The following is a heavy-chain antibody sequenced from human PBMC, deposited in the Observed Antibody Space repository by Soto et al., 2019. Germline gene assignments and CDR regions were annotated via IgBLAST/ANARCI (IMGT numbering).Heavy chain of an antibody. J-gene: IGHJ4*02. Sequence: PSETLSLTCTVSGHSMSNTDYFWGWIRQTPWSDLQWIGSLFYTGHTYYNPSLLSRVTISADTSKNQFFLRLTSVTAADTAVYYCARSISVAMDFWGQGTLVTVSS. D-gene: IGHD6-19*01. CDR1: GHSMSNTDYF. V-gene: IGHV4-39*01. CDR2: LFYTGHT. CDR3: ARSISVAMDF.